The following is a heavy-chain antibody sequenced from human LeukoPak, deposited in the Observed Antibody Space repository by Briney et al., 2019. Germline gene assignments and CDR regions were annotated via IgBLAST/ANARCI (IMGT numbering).Heavy chain of an antibody. CDR2: INNYDGHDT. V-gene: IGHV3-64*01. D-gene: IGHD1-26*01. Sequence: GGSLRLSCPASGFSFRNYCMYWLRQAPGKGLEFVSAINNYDGHDTYYANSVRGRFTISRNNSKNTLYLQMVSLKGTDMAVYSCVRDRLGAYYWFAPWGQGTLVTVSS. CDR1: GFSFRNYC. J-gene: IGHJ5*02. CDR3: VRDRLGAYYWFAP.